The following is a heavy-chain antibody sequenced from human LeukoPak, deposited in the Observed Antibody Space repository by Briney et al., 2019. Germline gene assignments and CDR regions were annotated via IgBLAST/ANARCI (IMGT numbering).Heavy chain of an antibody. Sequence: PSETLSLTCTVSGGSISSGSYYWSWIRQPAGKGLEWIGGFYTSGSTNYNPSLKSRVTISVDTSKNQFSLKLTSVTAADTAVYYCARFGRRGRGMVRGVTFDYWGQGTLVTVSS. CDR2: FYTSGST. CDR1: GGSISSGSYY. D-gene: IGHD3-10*01. V-gene: IGHV4-61*02. J-gene: IGHJ4*02. CDR3: ARFGRRGRGMVRGVTFDY.